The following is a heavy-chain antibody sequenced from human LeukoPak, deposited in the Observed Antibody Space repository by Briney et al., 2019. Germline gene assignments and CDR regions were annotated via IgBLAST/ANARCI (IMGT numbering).Heavy chain of an antibody. Sequence: GGSLRLSCAASGFTFSSYEMNWVRQAPGKGLEWASYISSSGSTIYYADSVKGRFTISRDNAKNSLYLQMNSLRAEDTAVHYCARGVSAMGHYYYYYYMDVWGKGTTVTISS. CDR1: GFTFSSYE. CDR3: ARGVSAMGHYYYYYYMDV. J-gene: IGHJ6*03. V-gene: IGHV3-48*03. CDR2: ISSSGSTI. D-gene: IGHD2-2*01.